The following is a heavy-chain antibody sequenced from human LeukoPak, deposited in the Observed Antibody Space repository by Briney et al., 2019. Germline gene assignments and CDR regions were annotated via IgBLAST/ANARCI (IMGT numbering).Heavy chain of an antibody. Sequence: SETLSLTCAVYGRSFSGYYRSWIRHPPGKGLEWIGEINHSGSTNYNPSLKSRVTISVDTSKNQFSLKLSSVTAADTAVYYCASRSRGLFDYWGQGTLVTASS. J-gene: IGHJ4*02. CDR2: INHSGST. CDR1: GRSFSGYY. V-gene: IGHV4-34*01. D-gene: IGHD3-16*02. CDR3: ASRSRGLFDY.